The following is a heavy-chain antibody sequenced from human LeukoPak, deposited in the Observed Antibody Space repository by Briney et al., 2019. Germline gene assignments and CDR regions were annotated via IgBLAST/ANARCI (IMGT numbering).Heavy chain of an antibody. CDR3: ARGYSSGSLDY. CDR2: IGSAGDT. CDR1: GFTFSSYD. D-gene: IGHD5-18*01. J-gene: IGHJ4*02. Sequence: GGSLRLSCAASGFTFSSYDMHWVRQATGKGLEWVSLIGSAGDTYYLGSVKGRFTISRENAKESLYLQMNSLRAGDTAVYYCARGYSSGSLDYWGQGTLVTVSS. V-gene: IGHV3-13*04.